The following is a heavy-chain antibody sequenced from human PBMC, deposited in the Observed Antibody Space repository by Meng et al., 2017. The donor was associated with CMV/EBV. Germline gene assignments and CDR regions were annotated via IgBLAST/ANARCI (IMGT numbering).Heavy chain of an antibody. CDR3: ARGPRSRWWTGSYGCRGMDV. J-gene: IGHJ6*02. CDR2: INHSGST. Sequence: ESLKISCAASGFTFSSYWMSWIRQPPGKGLEWIGEINHSGSTNYNPSLKSRVTISVDTSKNQFSLKLSSVTAADTAVYYCARGPRSRWWTGSYGCRGMDVWGQGTTVTVSS. CDR1: GFTFSSYW. D-gene: IGHD3-10*01. V-gene: IGHV4-34*01.